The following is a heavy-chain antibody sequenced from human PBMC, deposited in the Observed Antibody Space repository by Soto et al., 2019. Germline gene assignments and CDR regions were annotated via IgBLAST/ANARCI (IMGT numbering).Heavy chain of an antibody. CDR3: AREGAVTKDYWYFDL. D-gene: IGHD4-17*01. Sequence: QVQLQESGPGLVKPSETLSLTCTVSGGSISSYYWSWIRQPAGKGLEWIGRIYTSGSTNYNPSLKSLVTMSVDTSKNPFSLKLSSVTAADTAVYYCAREGAVTKDYWYFDLWGRGTLVTVSS. CDR2: IYTSGST. V-gene: IGHV4-4*07. J-gene: IGHJ2*01. CDR1: GGSISSYY.